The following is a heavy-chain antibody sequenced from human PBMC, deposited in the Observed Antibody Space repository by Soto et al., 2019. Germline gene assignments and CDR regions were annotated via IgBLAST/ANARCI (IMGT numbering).Heavy chain of an antibody. D-gene: IGHD5-18*01. CDR2: IYYSGST. J-gene: IGHJ4*02. V-gene: IGHV4-61*01. CDR3: ARGALYTAMVRGGFDY. Sequence: NPSETLSLTCTVSGGSVSSGSYYWSWIRQPPGKGLEWIGYIYYSGSTNYNPSLKSRVTISVDTSKNQFSLKLSSVTAADTAVYYCARGALYTAMVRGGFDYWGQGTLVTVSS. CDR1: GGSVSSGSYY.